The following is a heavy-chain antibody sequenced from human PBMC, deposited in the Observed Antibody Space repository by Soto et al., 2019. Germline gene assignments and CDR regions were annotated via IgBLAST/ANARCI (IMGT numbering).Heavy chain of an antibody. CDR3: AKDRRYGGPESMIVVVIYYY. V-gene: IGHV3-23*01. CDR1: GFTFSNYA. CDR2: ISGSGGST. D-gene: IGHD3-22*01. Sequence: GGSLRLSCAASGFTFSNYAMHWVRQAPGKGLEWVSAISGSGGSTYYADSVKGRFTISRDNSKNTLYLQMNSLRAEDTAVYYCAKDRRYGGPESMIVVVIYYYWGQGTLVTVSS. J-gene: IGHJ4*02.